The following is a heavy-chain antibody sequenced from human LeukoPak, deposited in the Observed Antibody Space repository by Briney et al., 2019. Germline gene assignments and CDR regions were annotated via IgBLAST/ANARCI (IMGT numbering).Heavy chain of an antibody. Sequence: GGSLRLSCAASGFTFSNAWMSWVRQAPGKGLEWVGRIKSKIDGGTTDYAAPVKGRFTISRDDSKNTLYLQMNSLKTEDTAVYYCTTERTGIADYWGQGTLVTVSS. J-gene: IGHJ4*02. CDR1: GFTFSNAW. CDR3: TTERTGIADY. CDR2: IKSKIDGGTT. V-gene: IGHV3-15*01. D-gene: IGHD3-10*01.